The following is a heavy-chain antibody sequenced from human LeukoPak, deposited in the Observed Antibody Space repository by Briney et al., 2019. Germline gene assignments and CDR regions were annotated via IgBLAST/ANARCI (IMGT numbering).Heavy chain of an antibody. V-gene: IGHV3-21*01. CDR2: ISSSSSYI. CDR3: ARDSAAAGPVDY. Sequence: PGGSLRLSCAASGFTFSSYSMNWVRQAPGKGLEWVSSISSSSSYIYYADSVKGRFTISRDNAKNSLYLQMNSLRAEDTAVYYCARDSAAAGPVDYWGQGTLVTVSS. CDR1: GFTFSSYS. J-gene: IGHJ4*02. D-gene: IGHD6-13*01.